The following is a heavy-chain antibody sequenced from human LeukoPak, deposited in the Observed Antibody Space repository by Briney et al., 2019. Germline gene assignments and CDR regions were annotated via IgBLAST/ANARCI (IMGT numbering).Heavy chain of an antibody. Sequence: GGSLRLSCAASGFTFSSYAMSWVRQAPGKGLEWVSAISGSGGSTYYADSVKGRFTISRDNSKNTLYLQMNSLRAEDTAVYYCAKDIVVPTTNGLRYYGMDVWGQGTTVTVSS. CDR3: AKDIVVPTTNGLRYYGMDV. J-gene: IGHJ6*02. CDR1: GFTFSSYA. D-gene: IGHD2-2*01. V-gene: IGHV3-23*01. CDR2: ISGSGGST.